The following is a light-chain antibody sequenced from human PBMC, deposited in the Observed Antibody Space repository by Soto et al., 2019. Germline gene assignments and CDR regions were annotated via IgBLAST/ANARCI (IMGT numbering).Light chain of an antibody. CDR3: ATWDDSLNGHVV. CDR1: SSNIGSNT. J-gene: IGLJ2*01. CDR2: SNN. V-gene: IGLV1-44*01. Sequence: SVLTQPPSASGTPGQRVTISCSGSSSNIGSNTVNWYQHLPGTAPKLLIYSNNQRPSGVPDRFSGSKSGTSASLAISGLQSEDEAYYYCATWDDSLNGHVVFGGGTKVTVL.